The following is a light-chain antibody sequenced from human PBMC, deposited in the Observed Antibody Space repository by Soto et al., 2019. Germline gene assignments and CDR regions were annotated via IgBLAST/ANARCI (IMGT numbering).Light chain of an antibody. CDR2: EVS. CDR1: SSDVGSYNL. CDR3: CSYAGSRTPLI. Sequence: QSALTQAASVSGSPGQSITISCTGTSSDVGSYNLVSWYQQHPGKAPKLMIYEVSKRPSGLSNRFSGSKSGNTASLTISGLHAEDAADYYCCSYAGSRTPLIFGTGTKLTVL. V-gene: IGLV2-23*02. J-gene: IGLJ1*01.